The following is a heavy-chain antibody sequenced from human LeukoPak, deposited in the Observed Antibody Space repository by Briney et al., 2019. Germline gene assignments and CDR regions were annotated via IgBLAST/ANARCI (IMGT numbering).Heavy chain of an antibody. CDR1: GGSISSYY. CDR2: IYYSGST. D-gene: IGHD2-2*01. Sequence: SETLSLTCTVSGGSISSYYWSWIRQPPGKGLEWIGYIYYSGSTNYNPSLKSRVTISVDTSKNQFSLKLSSVTAADTAVYYCARLGAAASSYYFDYWGQGTLVTVSS. V-gene: IGHV4-59*08. CDR3: ARLGAAASSYYFDY. J-gene: IGHJ4*02.